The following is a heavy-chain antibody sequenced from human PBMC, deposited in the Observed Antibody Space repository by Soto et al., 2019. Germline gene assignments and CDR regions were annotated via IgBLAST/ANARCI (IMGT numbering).Heavy chain of an antibody. CDR1: GGSISSYY. J-gene: IGHJ3*02. CDR2: IYYSGST. V-gene: IGHV4-59*01. Sequence: SETLSLTCTVSGGSISSYYWSWIRQPPGKGLEWIGYIYYSGSTNYNPSLKSRVTISVDTSKNQFSLKLSSVTAADTAVYYCARVHNEAFDIWGQGTMVTVSS. D-gene: IGHD1-1*01. CDR3: ARVHNEAFDI.